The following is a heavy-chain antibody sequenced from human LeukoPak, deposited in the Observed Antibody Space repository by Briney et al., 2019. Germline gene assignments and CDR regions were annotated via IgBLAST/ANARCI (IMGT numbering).Heavy chain of an antibody. CDR1: GFTVNSNY. J-gene: IGHJ4*02. CDR2: IYSGGST. D-gene: IGHD3-10*01. V-gene: IGHV3-66*01. CDR3: AKDPHEYYYGSGGDY. Sequence: GGSLRLSCAASGFTVNSNYMSWVRQAPGKGLERVSVIYSGGSTYYADSVKGRFTISRDNSKNTLYLQMNSLRAEDTAVYYCAKDPHEYYYGSGGDYWGQGTLVTVSS.